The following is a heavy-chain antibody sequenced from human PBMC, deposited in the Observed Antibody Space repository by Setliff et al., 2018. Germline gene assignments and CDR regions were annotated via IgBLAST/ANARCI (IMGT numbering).Heavy chain of an antibody. Sequence: ETLSLSCVGSDFTFSNSAMSWVRRAPGKGLEWVSTITDSGSKILYVDSVKGRFTISGDNSKNSLYLQMDSLRPEDTAVYYCAKDRLFPRYWGLGTLVTVSS. CDR2: ITDSGSKI. V-gene: IGHV3-23*01. CDR1: DFTFSNSA. CDR3: AKDRLFPRY. J-gene: IGHJ4*02. D-gene: IGHD2-21*01.